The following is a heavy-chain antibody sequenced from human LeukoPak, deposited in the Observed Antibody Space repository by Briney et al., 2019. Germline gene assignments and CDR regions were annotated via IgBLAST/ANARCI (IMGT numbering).Heavy chain of an antibody. CDR2: ISYDGSNK. Sequence: GRSLRLSCAASGFTFSSYGMHWVRQAPGKGLEWVAVISYDGSNKYYADSVKGRFTISRDNSKNTLYLQMNSLRAEDTAVYYCAKGGSYFSLDYWGQGTLVRLL. CDR3: AKGGSYFSLDY. J-gene: IGHJ4*02. V-gene: IGHV3-30*18. CDR1: GFTFSSYG. D-gene: IGHD1-26*01.